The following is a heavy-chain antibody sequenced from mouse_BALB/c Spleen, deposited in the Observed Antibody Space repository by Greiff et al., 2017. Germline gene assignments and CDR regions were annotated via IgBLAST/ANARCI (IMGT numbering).Heavy chain of an antibody. D-gene: IGHD4-1*01. CDR1: GYSITSGYY. J-gene: IGHJ2*01. CDR2: ISYDGSN. Sequence: ESGPGLVKPSQSLSLTCSVTGYSITSGYYWNWIRQFPGNKLEWMGYISYDGSNNYNPSLKNRISITRDTSKNQFFLKLNSVTTEDTATYYCARGELGRRYYFDYWGQGTTLTVSS. V-gene: IGHV3-6*02. CDR3: ARGELGRRYYFDY.